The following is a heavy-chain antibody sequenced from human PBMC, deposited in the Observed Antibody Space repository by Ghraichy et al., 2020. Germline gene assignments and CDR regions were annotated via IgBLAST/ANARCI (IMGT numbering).Heavy chain of an antibody. V-gene: IGHV4-39*01. CDR1: GGSISSSGYY. CDR2: IYYSGVT. D-gene: IGHD6-19*01. J-gene: IGHJ4*02. CDR3: ARHVPYSSGWYPFDF. Sequence: QTRPLTCTVSGGSISSSGYYWGWIRQPPGKGLEWIGTIYYSGVTYYSPSLKSRVTMSVDSSKNQFSLRLGSVTAADTAMYFCARHVPYSSGWYPFDFWGQGTLVTVSS.